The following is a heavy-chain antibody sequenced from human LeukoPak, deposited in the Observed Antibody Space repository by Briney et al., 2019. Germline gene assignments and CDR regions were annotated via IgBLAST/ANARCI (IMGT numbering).Heavy chain of an antibody. Sequence: PGGSLKLSCAASGFTFSSYAMSWVRQAPGKGLEWVAVISYDGSNKYYADSVKGRFTISRDNSKNTLYLQMNSLRAEDTAVYYCAREVGDSGDYWGQGTLVTVSS. D-gene: IGHD2-21*01. CDR2: ISYDGSNK. CDR1: GFTFSSYA. V-gene: IGHV3-30-3*01. CDR3: AREVGDSGDY. J-gene: IGHJ4*02.